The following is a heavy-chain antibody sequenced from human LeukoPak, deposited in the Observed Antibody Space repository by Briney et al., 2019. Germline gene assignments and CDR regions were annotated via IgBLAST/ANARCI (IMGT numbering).Heavy chain of an antibody. D-gene: IGHD5-24*01. J-gene: IGHJ4*02. V-gene: IGHV3-74*01. CDR1: GFTFSSYW. CDR3: SRDLWGRDDY. Sequence: GGSLRLSCAASGFTFSSYWMHWVRQAPGRGLVWVSRINTGGSTTDYADSVKGRFTISRDNAKNTLYLQMNSLRAEDTAVYYCSRDLWGRDDYWGQGILVIVSS. CDR2: INTGGSTT.